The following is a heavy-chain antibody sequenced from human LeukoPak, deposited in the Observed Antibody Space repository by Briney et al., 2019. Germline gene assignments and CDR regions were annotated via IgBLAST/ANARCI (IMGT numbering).Heavy chain of an antibody. CDR3: AINYYGSGSYINY. CDR1: GFTFSSYG. V-gene: IGHV3-30*02. D-gene: IGHD3-10*01. J-gene: IGHJ4*02. CDR2: IRYDGSNK. Sequence: GGFLRLSCAASGFTFSSYGMHWVRQAPGKGLEWVAFIRYDGSNKYYADSVKGRFTISRDNSKNTLYLQMNSLRAEDTAVYYCAINYYGSGSYINYWGQGTLVTVSS.